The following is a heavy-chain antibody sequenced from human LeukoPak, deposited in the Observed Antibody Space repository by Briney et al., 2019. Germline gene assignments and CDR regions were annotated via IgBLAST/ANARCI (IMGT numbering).Heavy chain of an antibody. V-gene: IGHV3-7*01. Sequence: GGSLRLSCAASGFTFSSYWMSWVRQAPGKGLEWVANIKQDGSEKYYVDSVKGRFTISRDNAKNSLYLQMNSLRAEDTAVYYCARDPERSTMVRGAYGGYYFDYWGQGTLVTVSS. D-gene: IGHD3-10*01. CDR1: GFTFSSYW. J-gene: IGHJ4*02. CDR3: ARDPERSTMVRGAYGGYYFDY. CDR2: IKQDGSEK.